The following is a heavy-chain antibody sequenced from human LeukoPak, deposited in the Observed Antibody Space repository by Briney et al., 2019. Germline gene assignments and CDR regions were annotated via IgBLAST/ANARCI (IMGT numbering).Heavy chain of an antibody. D-gene: IGHD3-22*01. CDR3: ARGSYYDSSGYTDAFDI. J-gene: IGHJ3*02. Sequence: SVKVSCKASGGTFSSYAISWVRQAPGQGLEWMGGIIPIFGTANYAQKFQGRVTITADESTSTAYMELSSLRSEDTAVYYCARGSYYDSSGYTDAFDIWGQGTMVTVSS. CDR1: GGTFSSYA. V-gene: IGHV1-69*13. CDR2: IIPIFGTA.